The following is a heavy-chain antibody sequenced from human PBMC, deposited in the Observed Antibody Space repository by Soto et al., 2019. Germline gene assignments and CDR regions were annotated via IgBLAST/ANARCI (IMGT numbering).Heavy chain of an antibody. CDR3: AREARAVQLIADRYYYYYGMDV. J-gene: IGHJ6*02. Sequence: ASVKVSCKASGGTFSSYAISWVRQAPGQGLEWMGGIIPIFGTANYAQKFQGRVTITADESTSTAYMELSSLRSEDTAVYYCAREARAVQLIADRYYYYYGMDVWGQGTTVTVSS. CDR1: GGTFSSYA. V-gene: IGHV1-69*13. CDR2: IIPIFGTA. D-gene: IGHD6-6*01.